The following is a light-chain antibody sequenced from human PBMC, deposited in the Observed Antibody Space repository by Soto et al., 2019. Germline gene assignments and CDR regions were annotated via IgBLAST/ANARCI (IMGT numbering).Light chain of an antibody. V-gene: IGKV3-15*01. CDR3: QQYNNWPWT. CDR2: GAS. J-gene: IGKJ1*01. Sequence: EIFVTQSPAALSVSPGGRATLSCRASQSISDTLAWYQQKPGQAPRLPIHGASTRATGFPGRFSGSGSGTDFTLTISSLQSEDFAVYYCQQYNNWPWTFCQGTKVDI. CDR1: QSISDT.